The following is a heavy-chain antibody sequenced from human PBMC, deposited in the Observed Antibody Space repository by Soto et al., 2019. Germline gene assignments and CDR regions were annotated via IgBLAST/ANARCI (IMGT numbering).Heavy chain of an antibody. V-gene: IGHV5-51*01. CDR2: VYPGDSDT. Sequence: PGESLKISCKGSGYSFSRYWIAWVRQTPGKGLEWVGLVYPGDSDTRYSPSFQGQVTISADKSINTAYLQWSSLRASGNAIYYFAREMFSGDSSGPHYWGQGTVVTVSS. J-gene: IGHJ4*02. CDR1: GYSFSRYW. D-gene: IGHD3-22*01. CDR3: AREMFSGDSSGPHY.